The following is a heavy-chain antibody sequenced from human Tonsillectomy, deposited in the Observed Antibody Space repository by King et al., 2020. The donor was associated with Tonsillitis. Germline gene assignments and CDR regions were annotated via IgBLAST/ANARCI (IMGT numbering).Heavy chain of an antibody. V-gene: IGHV3-23*04. D-gene: IGHD6-13*01. Sequence: VQLVESGGGLVQPGGSLRVSCAASGFTFSSYAMSWVRKAPGKGLEWVSTVSGSGGSTFYADSVKGRFTISRDNSKNTLYLQMNSRRAEDTATYYCANLIAASGRGRGYWGQGTLVTVSS. CDR3: ANLIAASGRGRGY. J-gene: IGHJ4*02. CDR1: GFTFSSYA. CDR2: VSGSGGST.